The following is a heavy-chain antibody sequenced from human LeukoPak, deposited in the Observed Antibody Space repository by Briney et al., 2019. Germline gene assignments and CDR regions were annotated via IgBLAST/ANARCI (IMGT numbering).Heavy chain of an antibody. D-gene: IGHD4-17*01. CDR3: ARGSPVDY. J-gene: IGHJ4*02. Sequence: PGGSLRLSCAASGFTFSSYEMNWVRQAPGKGLEWVSYISGGGSTIYYADSVKGRFTISRDNAKNSLYLKMNILRADDTAVEYCARGSPVDYWGQGTLVTVSS. CDR2: ISGGGSTI. V-gene: IGHV3-48*03. CDR1: GFTFSSYE.